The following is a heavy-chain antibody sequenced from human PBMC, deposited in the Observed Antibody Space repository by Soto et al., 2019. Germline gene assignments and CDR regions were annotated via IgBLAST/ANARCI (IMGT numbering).Heavy chain of an antibody. CDR2: ISYDGSDK. V-gene: IGHV3-30*18. CDR3: AKGLGELSPESYDY. Sequence: QVQLVESGGGVVQPGRSLRLSCAASGFTFSYYAMHWVRQAPGKGLEWVAVISYDGSDKYYADSVRGRLTISRDNAKNTLNLQMNSLRADDTAVYYCAKGLGELSPESYDYWGQGIVITVSS. J-gene: IGHJ4*02. D-gene: IGHD3-16*02. CDR1: GFTFSYYA.